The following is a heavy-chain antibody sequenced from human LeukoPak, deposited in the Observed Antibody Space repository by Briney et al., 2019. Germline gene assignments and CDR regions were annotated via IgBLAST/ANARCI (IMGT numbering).Heavy chain of an antibody. D-gene: IGHD5-24*01. CDR3: ARGITDYYYYYYYMDV. CDR2: INHSGST. J-gene: IGHJ6*03. CDR1: GGSFSGYY. Sequence: PSETLSLTCAVYGGSFSGYYWSWIRQPLGKGLEWIGEINHSGSTNYNPSLKSRVTISVDTSKNQFSLKLSSVTAADTAVYYCARGITDYYYYYYYMDVWGKGTTVTVSS. V-gene: IGHV4-34*01.